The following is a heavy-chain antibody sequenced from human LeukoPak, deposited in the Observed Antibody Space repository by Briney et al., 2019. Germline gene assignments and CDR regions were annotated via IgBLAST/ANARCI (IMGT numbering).Heavy chain of an antibody. V-gene: IGHV3-48*04. CDR2: ISSSGSTI. CDR3: ARGNFYSGSGSSPLDY. J-gene: IGHJ4*02. D-gene: IGHD3-10*01. CDR1: GFTFSSYS. Sequence: GGSLRLSCAASGFTFSSYSMNWVRQAPGKGLEWVSYISSSGSTIYYADSVKGRFTIPRDNAKNTLFLQMNSLGAEDSAVYYCARGNFYSGSGSSPLDYWGQGTLVTVSS.